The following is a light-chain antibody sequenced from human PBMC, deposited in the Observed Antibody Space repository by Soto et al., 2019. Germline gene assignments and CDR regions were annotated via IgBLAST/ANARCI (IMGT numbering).Light chain of an antibody. CDR3: QQYGSSPAT. Sequence: EIVLTQSPGTLSFSPGERATLSCRASQSVSSSYLAWYQQKPGQAPRHLLYCASSRATGIPDRFSGSGSGTDFTLTISRLEPEDFAVYYCQQYGSSPATFGPGTKVDI. J-gene: IGKJ3*01. CDR1: QSVSSSY. V-gene: IGKV3-20*01. CDR2: CAS.